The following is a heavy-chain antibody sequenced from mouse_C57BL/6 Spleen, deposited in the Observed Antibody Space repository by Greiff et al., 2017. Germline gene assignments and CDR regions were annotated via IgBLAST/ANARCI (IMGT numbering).Heavy chain of an antibody. D-gene: IGHD1-1*01. CDR1: GFTFSDYY. CDR3: ARGGGYYGTYAMDY. J-gene: IGHJ4*01. Sequence: DVMLVESEGGLVQPGSSMKLSCTASGFTFSDYYMAWVRQVPETGLEWVANINYGGSCTYYLDSLKSRFIISRDNAKNILNMQMSSLKYENTDEYYCARGGGYYGTYAMDYWGQGTSVTVSS. CDR2: INYGGSCT. V-gene: IGHV5-16*01.